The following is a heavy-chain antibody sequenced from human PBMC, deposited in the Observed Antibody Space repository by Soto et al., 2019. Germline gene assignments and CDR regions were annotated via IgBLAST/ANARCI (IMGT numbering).Heavy chain of an antibody. CDR2: ISYDGSNK. Sequence: QVQLVESGGGVVQPGRSLRLSCAASGFTFSSYAMHWVRQAPGKGLEWVAVISYDGSNKYYADSVKGRFTISRDNSKNTLYLQMNSLRAEDTAVYYCASDRRGRQADYFDYWGQGTLVTVSS. V-gene: IGHV3-30-3*01. J-gene: IGHJ4*02. CDR1: GFTFSSYA. CDR3: ASDRRGRQADYFDY.